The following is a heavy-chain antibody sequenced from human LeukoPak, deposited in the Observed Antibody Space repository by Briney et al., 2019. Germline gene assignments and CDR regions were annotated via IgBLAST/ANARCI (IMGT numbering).Heavy chain of an antibody. Sequence: ASVKVSCKASGYTFTGYYMHWLRQAPGQGLEWMGWINPNSGGTNYAQKFQGRVTMTRDTSISTAYMELSRLRSDDTAVYYCATEQQLVTYNWFDPWGQGTLVTVSS. CDR3: ATEQQLVTYNWFDP. V-gene: IGHV1-2*02. CDR2: INPNSGGT. CDR1: GYTFTGYY. D-gene: IGHD6-13*01. J-gene: IGHJ5*02.